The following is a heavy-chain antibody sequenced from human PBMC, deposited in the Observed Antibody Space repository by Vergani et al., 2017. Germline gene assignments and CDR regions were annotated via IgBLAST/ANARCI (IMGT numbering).Heavy chain of an antibody. Sequence: QVQLQESGPGLVKPSETLSLTCTVSGGSISSYYWSWIRQPPGKGLEWIGYIYYSGSTNYNPSLTSRVTISVDTSKNQFSLKLSSVTAADTAVYYCARGGQTGDPEGYWGQGTLVTVSS. CDR1: GGSISSYY. J-gene: IGHJ4*02. D-gene: IGHD7-27*01. CDR3: ARGGQTGDPEGY. CDR2: IYYSGST. V-gene: IGHV4-59*01.